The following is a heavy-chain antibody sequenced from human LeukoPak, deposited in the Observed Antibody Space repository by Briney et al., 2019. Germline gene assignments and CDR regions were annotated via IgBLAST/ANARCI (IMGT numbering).Heavy chain of an antibody. J-gene: IGHJ2*01. CDR2: INPNSGVT. CDR1: GYTFTAYY. CDR3: ARTEANDRADGNFDL. Sequence: ASVKVSCKASGYTFTAYYIQWVRQAPGQGREWMGRINPNSGVTNYAPKFQGRVTMTRDTSISTAFLELSGLRSDDSAIYYCARTEANDRADGNFDLWGRGTVVVVSS. V-gene: IGHV1-2*06. D-gene: IGHD1-1*01.